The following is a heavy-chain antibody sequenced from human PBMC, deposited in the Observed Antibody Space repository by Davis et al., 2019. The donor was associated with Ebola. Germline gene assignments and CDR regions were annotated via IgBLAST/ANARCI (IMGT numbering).Heavy chain of an antibody. V-gene: IGHV3-74*01. CDR2: INFEGDNT. J-gene: IGHJ4*02. Sequence: PGGSLRLSCAASGLTLSHYWIHWVRQVPGKGLLWVSHINFEGDNTNYADSVKGRFTCSRANAKNTVYLQMNSLRGEDTAVYFCVRDLGFDFGLISYFDFWGQGTQVTVSS. CDR3: VRDLGFDFGLISYFDF. CDR1: GLTLSHYW. D-gene: IGHD3/OR15-3a*01.